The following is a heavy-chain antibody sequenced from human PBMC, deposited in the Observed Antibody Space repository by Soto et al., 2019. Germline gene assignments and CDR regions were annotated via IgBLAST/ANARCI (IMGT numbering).Heavy chain of an antibody. CDR2: INAGNGNT. V-gene: IGHV1-3*01. D-gene: IGHD2-21*02. CDR1: GYTFTSYA. CDR3: ARERHIVVVTAIRGGNWFDP. Sequence: QVQLVQSGAEVKKPGASVKVSCKASGYTFTSYAMHWVRQAPGQRLEWMGWINAGNGNTKYSQKFQGRVTITRDTSAITAYMELNSLRSEDTAVYYCARERHIVVVTAIRGGNWFDPWGQGTLVTVSS. J-gene: IGHJ5*02.